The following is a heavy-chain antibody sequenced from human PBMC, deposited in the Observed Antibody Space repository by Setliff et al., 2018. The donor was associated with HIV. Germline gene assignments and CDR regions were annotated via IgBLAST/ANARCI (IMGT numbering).Heavy chain of an antibody. CDR1: GGSIGSYY. CDR3: ASAQSSSRQRGDNCFDP. Sequence: PSETLSLTCTVSGGSIGSYYWSWIRQPPGKGLEWIGYIYYSGSTNYNPSLKSRVTISVDTSKNQFSLKLSSVTAADTAVYYCASAQSSSRQRGDNCFDPWGQGTLVTVSS. V-gene: IGHV4-59*01. J-gene: IGHJ5*02. CDR2: IYYSGST. D-gene: IGHD6-13*01.